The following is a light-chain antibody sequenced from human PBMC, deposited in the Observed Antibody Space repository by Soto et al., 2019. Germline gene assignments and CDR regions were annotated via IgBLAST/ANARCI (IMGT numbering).Light chain of an antibody. CDR1: SGSIVSNY. CDR2: EDD. CDR3: QSYDTGIVV. J-gene: IGLJ2*01. V-gene: IGLV6-57*04. Sequence: FMLTQPHSVSESPGKTVTISCTRSSGSIVSNYVQWYQQRPGSAPATVIYEDDQRPSGVPDRFSGSIDSSSNSASLTISGLKTEDEADYYCQSYDTGIVVFGGGTKLTVL.